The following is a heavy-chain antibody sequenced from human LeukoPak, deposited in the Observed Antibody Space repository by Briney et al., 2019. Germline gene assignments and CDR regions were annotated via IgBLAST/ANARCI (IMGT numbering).Heavy chain of an antibody. CDR2: INTANGDT. D-gene: IGHD3-10*01. CDR1: GYTFTNYV. J-gene: IGHJ4*02. CDR3: ARDPVKDYGSETYSYYFDY. V-gene: IGHV1-3*04. Sequence: ASVKVSCKASGYTFTNYVMHWVRQAPGQRLEWMGWINTANGDTRYSQKFQDRVTITRDTSATTSYMELSSLRSEDTAVYYCARDPVKDYGSETYSYYFDYWGQGALVTVSS.